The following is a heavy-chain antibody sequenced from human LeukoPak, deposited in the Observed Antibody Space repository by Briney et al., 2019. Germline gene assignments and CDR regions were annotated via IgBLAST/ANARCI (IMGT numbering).Heavy chain of an antibody. J-gene: IGHJ3*02. Sequence: GGSLRLSCAASGFTFSSYAMSWVRQAPGKGLEWVSAISGGGTTDYVDFVKGRFIIFRDNSRNTLFLQMNSLRAEDTAVYFCTKELIIQPTGTVAFDIWGQGTVVTVSS. D-gene: IGHD1-1*01. CDR1: GFTFSSYA. V-gene: IGHV3-23*01. CDR3: TKELIIQPTGTVAFDI. CDR2: ISGGGTT.